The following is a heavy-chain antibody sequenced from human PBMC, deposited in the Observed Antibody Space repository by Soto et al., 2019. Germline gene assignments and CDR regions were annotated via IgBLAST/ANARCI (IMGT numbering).Heavy chain of an antibody. Sequence: QVQLVESGGGLVRPGGSLSLSCAASGFTLSDYYMTWIRQAPGKGLEWVSYISSSSGTISYADSVKGRFTISRDNAQNSLYLQMNSLRAEDTAVYYCARAMYSSKTDFEYWGQGILVTVSS. J-gene: IGHJ4*02. CDR3: ARAMYSSKTDFEY. D-gene: IGHD6-13*01. CDR1: GFTLSDYY. CDR2: ISSSSGTI. V-gene: IGHV3-11*01.